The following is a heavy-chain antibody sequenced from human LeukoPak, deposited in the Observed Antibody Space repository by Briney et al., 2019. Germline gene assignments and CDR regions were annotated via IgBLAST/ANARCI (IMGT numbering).Heavy chain of an antibody. D-gene: IGHD6-19*01. Sequence: SETLSLTCTVSGVSISTYYWTWIRNSAGKGLEWIGRIHGSGSTNYNPSLVSRVTMSVDTSKNQFSLKVSSVTAADTGVYYCARAPEFSSGWLLDCWGQGSLVTVSS. CDR1: GVSISTYY. V-gene: IGHV4-4*07. CDR3: ARAPEFSSGWLLDC. J-gene: IGHJ4*02. CDR2: IHGSGST.